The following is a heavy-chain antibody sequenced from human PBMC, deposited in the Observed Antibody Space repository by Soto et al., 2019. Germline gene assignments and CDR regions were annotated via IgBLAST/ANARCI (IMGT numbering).Heavy chain of an antibody. J-gene: IGHJ4*02. CDR2: ISAHNGNT. CDR3: ARGRYGDY. V-gene: IGHV1-18*01. Sequence: QVHLVQSGAEVKKPGASVKISCKGSGYTFTSYGITWVRQAPGQGLEWMGWISAHNGNTDYAQKLQGRVTVTRDTSTSTAYMELRSLRSDDTAVYYCARGRYGDYWGQGALVTVSS. CDR1: GYTFTSYG. D-gene: IGHD1-1*01.